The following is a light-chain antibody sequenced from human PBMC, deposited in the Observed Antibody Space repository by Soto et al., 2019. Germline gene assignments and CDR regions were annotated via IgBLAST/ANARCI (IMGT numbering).Light chain of an antibody. CDR3: TSWTTSTTMI. CDR1: SSDIGAYNY. CDR2: DVN. Sequence: QSALTQPASVSGSPGQSITISCTGTSSDIGAYNYVSWYQQHPGKAPKLMIYDVNIRPSGVSNRFSGSQSGNTASLTTSGLQAEDEADYYCTSWTTSTTMIFGGGTKVTVL. J-gene: IGLJ2*01. V-gene: IGLV2-14*03.